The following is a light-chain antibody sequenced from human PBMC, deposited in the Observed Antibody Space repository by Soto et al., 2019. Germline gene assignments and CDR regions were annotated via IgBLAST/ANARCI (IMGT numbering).Light chain of an antibody. Sequence: QCVLTQPPSASGSVGQSVTISCTGTSSDVGGYNYVSWYQQHPGKAPKLMIYEVSERPSGVPDRFSGSKSGNTASLTVSGLQADDEADYYCSSYSGTNYHYVFGTGTKVTVL. CDR1: SSDVGGYNY. J-gene: IGLJ1*01. CDR3: SSYSGTNYHYV. V-gene: IGLV2-8*01. CDR2: EVS.